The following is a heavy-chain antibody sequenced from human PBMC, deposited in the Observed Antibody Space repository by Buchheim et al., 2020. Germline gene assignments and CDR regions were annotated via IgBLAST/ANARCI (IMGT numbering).Heavy chain of an antibody. D-gene: IGHD4-23*01. V-gene: IGHV1-8*01. CDR3: ARGGAAVGYYYGMDV. Sequence: QEQLVQSGAEVKKPGASVKVFCKASGYSFIAYDVNWVRQVAGQGLEWMGRMNPYSGDTAYEQSFQGRVVMTRNISISTAYMELTSLRSEDTAVYYCARGGAAVGYYYGMDVWSQGTT. CDR1: GYSFIAYD. CDR2: MNPYSGDT. J-gene: IGHJ6*02.